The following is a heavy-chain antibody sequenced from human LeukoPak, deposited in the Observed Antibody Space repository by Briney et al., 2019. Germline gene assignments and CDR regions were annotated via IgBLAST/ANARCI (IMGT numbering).Heavy chain of an antibody. CDR2: IWYDGSNK. CDR1: GFTFSSYG. CDR3: ARDWGGYSSYVPDY. Sequence: PGRSLRLSCAASGFTFSSYGMHWVRQAPGKGLEWVAVIWYDGSNKYHADSVKGRFTISRDNSKNTLYLQMNSLRAEDTAVYYCARDWGGYSSYVPDYWGQGTLVTVSS. J-gene: IGHJ4*02. D-gene: IGHD4-11*01. V-gene: IGHV3-33*01.